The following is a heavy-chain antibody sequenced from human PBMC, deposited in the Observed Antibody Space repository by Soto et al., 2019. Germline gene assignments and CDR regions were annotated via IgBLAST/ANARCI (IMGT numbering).Heavy chain of an antibody. J-gene: IGHJ4*02. D-gene: IGHD5-18*01. CDR3: ARVYSYGTHRGTIDY. CDR1: GGSISSYY. CDR2: IYYSGST. Sequence: PSETLSLTCTVSGGSISSYYWSWIRQPPGKGLEWIGYIYYSGSTNYNPSLKSRVTISVDTSKNQFPLKLSSVTAADTAVYYCARVYSYGTHRGTIDYWGQGTLVTVSS. V-gene: IGHV4-59*01.